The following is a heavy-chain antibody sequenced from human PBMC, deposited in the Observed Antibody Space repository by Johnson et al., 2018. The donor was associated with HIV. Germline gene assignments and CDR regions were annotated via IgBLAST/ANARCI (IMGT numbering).Heavy chain of an antibody. CDR2: IKQDGSEK. CDR3: ARDTIAFRNYYGSGSAFDI. J-gene: IGHJ3*02. V-gene: IGHV3-7*01. CDR1: GFTFSSYW. D-gene: IGHD3-10*01. Sequence: VQLVESGGGVVQPGRSLRLSCAASGFTFSSYWMSWVRQAPGKGLEWVANIKQDGSEKYYVDSVKGRFTISRDNSKNTLFLQMNSLRPEDTAVYHCARDTIAFRNYYGSGSAFDIWGQGTMVTVSS.